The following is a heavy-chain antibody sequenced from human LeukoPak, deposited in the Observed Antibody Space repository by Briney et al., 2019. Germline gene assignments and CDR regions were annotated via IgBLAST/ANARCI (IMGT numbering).Heavy chain of an antibody. V-gene: IGHV3-23*01. CDR2: IFPSGGEI. Sequence: GGSLRLSCVASGFTFSTFAMIWVRQPPGKGLEWVSSIFPSGGEIHYADSVRGRFTISGDNSKSILSLQMNSLRAEDTATYYCATYRQVLLPFESWGQGTLATVSS. D-gene: IGHD5-18*01. J-gene: IGHJ4*02. CDR3: ATYRQVLLPFES. CDR1: GFTFSTFA.